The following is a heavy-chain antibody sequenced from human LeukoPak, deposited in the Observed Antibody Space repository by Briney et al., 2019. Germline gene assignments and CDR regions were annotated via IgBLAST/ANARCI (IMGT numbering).Heavy chain of an antibody. D-gene: IGHD3-22*01. V-gene: IGHV3-23*01. CDR2: VSGSAENT. Sequence: GGSLRLSCEASGITVTSYAMSWVRQAPGKGLEWVSAVSGSAENTYYADSVKGRFTISRDSSKNTLYLQMNSLRAEDTAVYSCAKATYYYDSYGYNGVFEYWGQGSLLTVSS. J-gene: IGHJ4*02. CDR1: GITVTSYA. CDR3: AKATYYYDSYGYNGVFEY.